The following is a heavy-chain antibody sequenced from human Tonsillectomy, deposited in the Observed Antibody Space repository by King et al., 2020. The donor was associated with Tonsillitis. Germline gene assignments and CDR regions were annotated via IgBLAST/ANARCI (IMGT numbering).Heavy chain of an antibody. CDR1: GFSLSTSGVG. CDR2: IYWNDDK. Sequence: TLKESGPTLVKPTQTLTLTCTFSGFSLSTSGVGVGWIRQPPGKALEWLALIYWNDDKRYSLSLKSRLTITKDTSKNQVVLTITNMDPVDTATYYCAHQGDILTGYDYWAQGTLLPVAS. J-gene: IGHJ4*02. D-gene: IGHD3-9*01. V-gene: IGHV2-5*01. CDR3: AHQGDILTGYDY.